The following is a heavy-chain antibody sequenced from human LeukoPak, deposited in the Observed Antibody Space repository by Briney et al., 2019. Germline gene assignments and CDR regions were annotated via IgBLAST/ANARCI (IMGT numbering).Heavy chain of an antibody. J-gene: IGHJ6*02. V-gene: IGHV3-21*01. CDR2: ISSSSSYI. CDR3: ARDPPQGYSSSWYVVWAQTYYGMDV. Sequence: GGSLRLSCAASGFTFSSYSMNWVRQAPGKGLEWVSSISSSSSYIYYADSVKGRFTISRDNAKNSLYLQMNSLRAEDTAVYYCARDPPQGYSSSWYVVWAQTYYGMDVWGQGTTVTVSS. D-gene: IGHD6-13*01. CDR1: GFTFSSYS.